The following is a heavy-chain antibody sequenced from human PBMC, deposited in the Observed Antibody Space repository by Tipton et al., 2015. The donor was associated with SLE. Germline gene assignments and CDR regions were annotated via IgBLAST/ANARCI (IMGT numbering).Heavy chain of an antibody. D-gene: IGHD5-18*01. CDR3: ARLHGYSYGLNWFDP. V-gene: IGHV4-61*02. CDR1: GGSISSGCSY. Sequence: TLSLTCTVSGGSISSGCSYWTWIRQPAGKGLEWIGRIYTSGNTNYNPSLKSRVTMSVDTSKNQFSLRLTSVIAADTAVYYCARLHGYSYGLNWFDPWGQGTLISVSS. CDR2: IYTSGNT. J-gene: IGHJ5*02.